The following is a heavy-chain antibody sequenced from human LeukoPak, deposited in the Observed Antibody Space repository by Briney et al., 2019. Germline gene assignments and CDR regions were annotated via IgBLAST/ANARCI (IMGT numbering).Heavy chain of an antibody. Sequence: ASVTVSCKASGYTFTSFGITWVRQAPGQGLEWMGWISTYNGNTNYAQKFQGRVTMTTDTSTSTAYMELRSLRSDDTAVYYCARDGIYYYYMDVWGKGTTVTVSS. V-gene: IGHV1-18*01. J-gene: IGHJ6*03. D-gene: IGHD1-26*01. CDR3: ARDGIYYYYMDV. CDR2: ISTYNGNT. CDR1: GYTFTSFG.